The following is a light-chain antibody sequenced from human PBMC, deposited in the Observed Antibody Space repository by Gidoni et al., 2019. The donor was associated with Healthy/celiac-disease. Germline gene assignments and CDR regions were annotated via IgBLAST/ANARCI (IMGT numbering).Light chain of an antibody. Sequence: EIVLKQSPGTLSLSPGERATLSCRASQSVSSSYLAWYQQKPGQAPRLLIYGASSRATAIPERFSGSGAGTDFTLTISRLEAEDFAVYYCQQYGSSPPITFXQXTRLXIK. CDR1: QSVSSSY. V-gene: IGKV3-20*01. CDR2: GAS. J-gene: IGKJ5*01. CDR3: QQYGSSPPIT.